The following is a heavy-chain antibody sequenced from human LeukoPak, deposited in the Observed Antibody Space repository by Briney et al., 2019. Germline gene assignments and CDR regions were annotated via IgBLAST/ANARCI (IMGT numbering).Heavy chain of an antibody. CDR1: GFTFSNYG. D-gene: IGHD3-10*01. Sequence: GGSLRLSCAASGFTFSNYGMHWVRQAPGKVLEWVAFIRYDGSNKYYADSVKGRFTISRDNSKNTLYLQMNSLRAEDTAVYYCAKDPGAHYYGSGSYRRGSYFDYWGQGTLVTVSS. V-gene: IGHV3-30*02. CDR3: AKDPGAHYYGSGSYRRGSYFDY. J-gene: IGHJ4*02. CDR2: IRYDGSNK.